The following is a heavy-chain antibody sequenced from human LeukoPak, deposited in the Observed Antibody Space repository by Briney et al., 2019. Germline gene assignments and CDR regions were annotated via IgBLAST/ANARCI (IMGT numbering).Heavy chain of an antibody. D-gene: IGHD3-9*01. CDR3: ARDLPDVLTGYSDNAFDI. J-gene: IGHJ3*02. CDR1: GPHFTTYW. CDR2: IKQDGSDT. Sequence: GGSLRLSCAVSGPHFTTYWMTWVRQAPGKGLEWVGNIKQDGSDTNYVDSVKGRFTISRDNAKRLLFLQMNSLRDEDTAVYYCARDLPDVLTGYSDNAFDIWGQGTMVTVSS. V-gene: IGHV3-7*03.